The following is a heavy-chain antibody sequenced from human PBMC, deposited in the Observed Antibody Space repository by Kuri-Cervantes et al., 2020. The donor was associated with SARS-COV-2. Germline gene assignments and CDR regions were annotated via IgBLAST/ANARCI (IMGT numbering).Heavy chain of an antibody. CDR3: ARDGGDWFDP. V-gene: IGHV3-21*01. Sequence: GGSLRLSCAASGFTFSSYSMNWVRQAPGEGLEWVSSISSSSSYIYYADSVKGRFTISRDNAKNSLYLQMNSLRAEGTAVYYCARDGGDWFDPWGQGNLVPSPQ. D-gene: IGHD3-10*01. CDR2: ISSSSSYI. CDR1: GFTFSSYS. J-gene: IGHJ5*02.